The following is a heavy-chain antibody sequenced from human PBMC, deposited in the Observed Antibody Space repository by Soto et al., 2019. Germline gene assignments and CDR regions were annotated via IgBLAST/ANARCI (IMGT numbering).Heavy chain of an antibody. J-gene: IGHJ5*02. D-gene: IGHD5-18*01. CDR1: GFTFSDYA. CDR3: AKDGDTAMVTGWFDP. V-gene: IGHV3-23*01. Sequence: GGSLRLSCTASGFTFSDYAMSWVRQPPGKGLEWVSVISAGGSTYYADSVKGRFTVSRANSKNTLYLQMNSLRAEDTAVCYCAKDGDTAMVTGWFDPWGQGTLVTVSS. CDR2: ISAGGST.